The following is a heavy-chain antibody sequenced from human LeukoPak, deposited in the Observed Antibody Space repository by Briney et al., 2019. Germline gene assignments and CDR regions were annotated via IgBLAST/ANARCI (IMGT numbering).Heavy chain of an antibody. Sequence: GGSLRLSCAASGLTVSSNYMSWLRKAQGKGLEWVSVMYAGGSTYYADSVKGRFTVSRDSSKSTLYLQMNSLRVEDTAMYYCARSGSGWFDYWGQGTLVTVSS. J-gene: IGHJ4*02. CDR2: MYAGGST. V-gene: IGHV3-53*01. CDR3: ARSGSGWFDY. CDR1: GLTVSSNY. D-gene: IGHD6-19*01.